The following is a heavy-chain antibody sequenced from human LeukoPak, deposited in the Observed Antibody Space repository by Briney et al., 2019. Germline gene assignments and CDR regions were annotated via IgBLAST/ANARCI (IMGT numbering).Heavy chain of an antibody. CDR3: ARASGDYVPIDY. J-gene: IGHJ4*02. Sequence: GGSLRLSCAASGFTVSSKYMTWVRQAPGKGLEWVSTIYIAGRTYSADSVKGRFTISIDNSKNTLYLQMNSLTTEDTAIYYCARASGDYVPIDYWGQGTRVTVSS. D-gene: IGHD4-17*01. CDR1: GFTVSSKY. V-gene: IGHV3-53*01. CDR2: IYIAGRT.